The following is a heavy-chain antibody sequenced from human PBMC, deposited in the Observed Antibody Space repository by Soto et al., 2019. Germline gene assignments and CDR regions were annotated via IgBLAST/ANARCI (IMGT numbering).Heavy chain of an antibody. Sequence: SDTLSLTCAVYGGSFSVYYRSWIRQPPGKGLEWIGEINHSGSTHYNPSLKSRVTISVDTSKNQFSLKLSSVTAADTAVYYCARGSGGAVGYWGQGTLVTVSS. J-gene: IGHJ4*02. CDR3: ARGSGGAVGY. CDR2: INHSGST. CDR1: GGSFSVYY. V-gene: IGHV4-34*01.